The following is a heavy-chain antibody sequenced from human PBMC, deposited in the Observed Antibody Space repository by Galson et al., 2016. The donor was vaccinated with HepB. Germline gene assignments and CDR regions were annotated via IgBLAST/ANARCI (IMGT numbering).Heavy chain of an antibody. D-gene: IGHD3-16*01. Sequence: SVKVSCKASGFTLSRSAIQWVRQARGQRLEWMGWIFVGSGNTDYAQEFQERLTITMDMSTTTAYMELSSLRSEDTAMYYCASVPSSAWGGSRRFDYWGQGTLVTVSS. V-gene: IGHV1-58*02. J-gene: IGHJ4*02. CDR2: IFVGSGNT. CDR1: GFTLSRSA. CDR3: ASVPSSAWGGSRRFDY.